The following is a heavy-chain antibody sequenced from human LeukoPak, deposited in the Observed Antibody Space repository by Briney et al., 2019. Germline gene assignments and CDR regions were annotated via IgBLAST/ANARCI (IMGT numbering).Heavy chain of an antibody. CDR1: GFTFDDYG. Sequence: GGSLRLSCAASGFTFDDYGMSWVRQAPGKGLEWVSGINWNGGSTGYADSVKGRFTISRDNAKNSLYLQMNSLRAEDTALYHCARDREPYYYDSSGPGGMDVWGQGTTVTVSS. CDR2: INWNGGST. V-gene: IGHV3-20*01. D-gene: IGHD3-22*01. J-gene: IGHJ6*02. CDR3: ARDREPYYYDSSGPGGMDV.